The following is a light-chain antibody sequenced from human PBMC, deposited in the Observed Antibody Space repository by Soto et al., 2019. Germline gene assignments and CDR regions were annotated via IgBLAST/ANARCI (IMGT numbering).Light chain of an antibody. CDR1: QGIGSA. CDR3: QQYNNWPRT. Sequence: EIVLTQSPGTLSLSPGERATLSCRASQGIGSAVAWYHQRSGQAPRLLIFDASIRVPTTPARFSGSVSGTEFTLTISSLQSEDFAVYYCQQYNNWPRTFGQGTKVDIK. CDR2: DAS. V-gene: IGKV3-15*01. J-gene: IGKJ1*01.